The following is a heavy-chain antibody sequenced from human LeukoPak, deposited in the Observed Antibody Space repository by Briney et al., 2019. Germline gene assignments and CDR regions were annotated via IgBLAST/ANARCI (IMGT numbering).Heavy chain of an antibody. D-gene: IGHD3-10*01. CDR3: ARTRCITMVRGPKPRAFDI. Sequence: SETLSLTCAVYGGSFSGYYWSWIRQPPGKGLEWIGEINHSGSTNYNPSLKSRVTISVDTSKNQFSLKLSSVTAADTAVYYCARTRCITMVRGPKPRAFDIWGQGTMVTVSS. V-gene: IGHV4-34*01. J-gene: IGHJ3*02. CDR2: INHSGST. CDR1: GGSFSGYY.